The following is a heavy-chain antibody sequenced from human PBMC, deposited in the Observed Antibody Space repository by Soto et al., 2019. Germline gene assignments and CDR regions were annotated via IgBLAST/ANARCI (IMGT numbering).Heavy chain of an antibody. CDR3: ARQPPYCSNGVCSPAYYNGMDV. V-gene: IGHV4-39*01. CDR2: IYYSGST. Sequence: QLQLQESGPGLVKPSETLSLTCTVSGGSISSSSYYWGWIRQPPGKGLEWIGSIYYSGSTYYKPSLKSRVTISVDTSKNQFSLKLSSVTAADTAVYYCARQPPYCSNGVCSPAYYNGMDVWGQGTTVTVSS. D-gene: IGHD2-8*01. J-gene: IGHJ6*02. CDR1: GGSISSSSYY.